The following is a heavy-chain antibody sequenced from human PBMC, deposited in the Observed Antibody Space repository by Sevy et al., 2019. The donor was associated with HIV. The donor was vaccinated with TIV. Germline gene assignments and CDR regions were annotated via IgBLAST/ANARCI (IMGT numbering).Heavy chain of an antibody. CDR3: AREFFYDSTDYYWPAYYFDN. V-gene: IGHV4-4*07. Sequence: SETLSLTCNVSGGSVSSEYWSWIRQPAGNGLEWIGRIYTSETINYNPALKSRVTMSIDTSKNQISLKLTSVTAADTAVYYCAREFFYDSTDYYWPAYYFDNSGQGTLVTVSS. D-gene: IGHD3-22*01. CDR2: IYTSETI. CDR1: GGSVSSEY. J-gene: IGHJ4*02.